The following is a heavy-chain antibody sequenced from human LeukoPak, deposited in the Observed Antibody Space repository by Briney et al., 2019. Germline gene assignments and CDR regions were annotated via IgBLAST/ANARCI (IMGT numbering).Heavy chain of an antibody. Sequence: PGGSLRLSCAASGFTFSSYAMSWVRQAPGKRLEWVSAISGSGGSTYYADSVKGRFTISRDNSKNTLHLQMNSLRAEDTAVYYCAKVGATMIVVVISEFDYWGQGTLVTVSS. J-gene: IGHJ4*02. CDR3: AKVGATMIVVVISEFDY. CDR1: GFTFSSYA. V-gene: IGHV3-23*01. D-gene: IGHD3-22*01. CDR2: ISGSGGST.